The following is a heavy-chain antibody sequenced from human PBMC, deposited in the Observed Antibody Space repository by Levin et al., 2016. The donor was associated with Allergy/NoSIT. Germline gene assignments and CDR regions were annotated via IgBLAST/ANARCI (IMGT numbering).Heavy chain of an antibody. D-gene: IGHD2-2*01. Sequence: WIRQPPGKGLEWVAIISYDGSSKYYGDSVKGRFTISRDNSNNALYLQMDSLRAEDTAVYYCARDQRYYCSATSCYLFDFWGQGTLVTVSS. CDR3: ARDQRYYCSATSCYLFDF. CDR2: ISYDGSSK. V-gene: IGHV3-30*04. J-gene: IGHJ4*02.